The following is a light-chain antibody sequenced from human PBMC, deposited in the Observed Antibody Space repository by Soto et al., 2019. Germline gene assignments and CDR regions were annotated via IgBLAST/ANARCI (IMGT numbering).Light chain of an antibody. CDR1: QSISRW. Sequence: IQMTQSPSTLSASVGDRVSITCRASQSISRWLAWYQQKPGKAPKLRIYHASNLEGGVPSRLSGSGSGTEFTLTINNMQPDDFATYYCQQYNSYRTFGQGTKVDI. V-gene: IGKV1-5*01. CDR3: QQYNSYRT. J-gene: IGKJ1*01. CDR2: HAS.